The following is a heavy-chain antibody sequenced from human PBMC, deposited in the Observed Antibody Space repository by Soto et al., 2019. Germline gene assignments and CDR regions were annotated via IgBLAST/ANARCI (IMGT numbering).Heavy chain of an antibody. Sequence: GASVKVSCKASGYTFTSYYMHWVRQAPGQGLEWMGIINPSGGSTSYAQKFQGRVTMTRDTSTSTVYMELSSPRSEDTAVYYCASDRDIVVVPAAFYYYYYGMDVWGQGTTVTVSS. CDR2: INPSGGST. V-gene: IGHV1-46*01. D-gene: IGHD2-2*01. J-gene: IGHJ6*02. CDR3: ASDRDIVVVPAAFYYYYYGMDV. CDR1: GYTFTSYY.